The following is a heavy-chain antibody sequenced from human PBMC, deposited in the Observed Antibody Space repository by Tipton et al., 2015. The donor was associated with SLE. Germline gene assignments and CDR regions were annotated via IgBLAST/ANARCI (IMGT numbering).Heavy chain of an antibody. D-gene: IGHD2-21*01. CDR2: ISWNSGSI. Sequence: SLRLSCAASGFTFDDYAMHWVRQAPGKGLEWVSGISWNSGSIGYADSVKGRFTISRDNAKNSLYLQMNSLRAEDTAVYYCAKDWAYCGGDCYGPFDYWGQGTLVTVSS. V-gene: IGHV3-9*01. CDR1: GFTFDDYA. CDR3: AKDWAYCGGDCYGPFDY. J-gene: IGHJ4*02.